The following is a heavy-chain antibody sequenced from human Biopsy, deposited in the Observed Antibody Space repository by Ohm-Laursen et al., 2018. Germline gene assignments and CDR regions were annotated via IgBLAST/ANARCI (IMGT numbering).Heavy chain of an antibody. CDR3: ARDGGVSYFDLDV. Sequence: GSLRLSCTASGFTFDDYTMHWVRQIPGKGLEWVSLISWDGSRTYYADSVRGRFTISRDNAKNCLYLQMNSLRTQDTALYYCARDGGVSYFDLDVWGLGTTATVSS. D-gene: IGHD3-16*01. CDR1: GFTFDDYT. V-gene: IGHV3-43*01. J-gene: IGHJ6*02. CDR2: ISWDGSRT.